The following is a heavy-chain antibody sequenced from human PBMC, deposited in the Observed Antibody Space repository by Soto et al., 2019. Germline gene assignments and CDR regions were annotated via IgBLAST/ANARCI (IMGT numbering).Heavy chain of an antibody. CDR3: ARGPQSGDTPMVRSYFDS. V-gene: IGHV3-53*01. CDR1: GFTVKNNY. CDR2: IFDCGST. Sequence: GGSLRLSCAASGFTVKNNYMNWVRQTPGKGLEWVSVIFDCGSTYYADSVKGRFTISRDDSKNTLFLHMNSLRAEDTAVYYCARGPQSGDTPMVRSYFDSWGQGTLVTVSS. J-gene: IGHJ4*02. D-gene: IGHD5-18*01.